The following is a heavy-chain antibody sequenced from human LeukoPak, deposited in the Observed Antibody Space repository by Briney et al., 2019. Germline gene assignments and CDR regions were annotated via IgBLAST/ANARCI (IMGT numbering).Heavy chain of an antibody. CDR1: GGSFSGYY. J-gene: IGHJ6*02. Sequence: SETLSLTCAVYGGSFSGYYWSWIRQPPGKGLEWIGEINHSGSTNYNPSLKSRVTISVDTSKNQFSLKLSSVTAADTAVYYCARGRRYYYGMDVWGQGTTVTVPS. V-gene: IGHV4-34*01. CDR2: INHSGST. CDR3: ARGRRYYYGMDV.